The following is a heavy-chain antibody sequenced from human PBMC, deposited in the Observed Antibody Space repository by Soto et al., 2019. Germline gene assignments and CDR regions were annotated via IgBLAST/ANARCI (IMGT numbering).Heavy chain of an antibody. D-gene: IGHD1-26*01. V-gene: IGHV1-18*01. CDR2: ISAYNYNT. CDR1: GYTFTSYG. Sequence: QVQLVQSGAEVKKPGASVKVSCKASGYTFTSYGLSWVRQAPGQGLEWMGRISAYNYNTNYAQKLQGRVTMTTDTSTSTASMELRLLRSDGTAGYYCAIVVGALGHWFDPWGQGTLVTVSS. CDR3: AIVVGALGHWFDP. J-gene: IGHJ5*02.